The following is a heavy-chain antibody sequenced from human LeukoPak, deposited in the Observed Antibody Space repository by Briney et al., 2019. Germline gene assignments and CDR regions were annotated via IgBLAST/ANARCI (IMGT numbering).Heavy chain of an antibody. CDR3: AKGFSDTSGYYFVS. Sequence: GGTLRISCTASGFTFSSSSMFWVRQAPGKGLERVSDSSGSDGSTYYADSVKGRYTISSDESKKTLYLQKKSLISEDAALYYCAKGFSDTSGYYFVSSGQRALFTASS. D-gene: IGHD3-22*01. V-gene: IGHV3-23*01. J-gene: IGHJ4*02. CDR2: SSGSDGST. CDR1: GFTFSSSS.